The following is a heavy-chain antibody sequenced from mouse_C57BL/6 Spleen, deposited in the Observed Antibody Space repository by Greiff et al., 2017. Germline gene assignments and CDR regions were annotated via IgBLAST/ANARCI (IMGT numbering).Heavy chain of an antibody. CDR1: GYTFTSYW. CDR2: INPSSGYT. Sequence: QVQLQQSGAELAKPGASVKLSCKASGYTFTSYWMHWVKQRPGQGLEWIGYINPSSGYTKYNQKFKDKGTLTEDKSSSTAYMQLSSLTFEDSAVYYCAREGLTRVPHMDYWGQGTALTVCS. J-gene: IGHJ2*01. D-gene: IGHD3-3*01. CDR3: AREGLTRVPHMDY. V-gene: IGHV1-7*01.